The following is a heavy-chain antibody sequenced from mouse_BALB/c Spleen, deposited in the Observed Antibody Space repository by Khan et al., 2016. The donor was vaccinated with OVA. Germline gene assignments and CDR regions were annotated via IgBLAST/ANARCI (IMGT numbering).Heavy chain of an antibody. CDR1: GYTFTDYN. CDR3: ARSGYGSFGF. CDR2: IFPNSGGT. V-gene: IGHV1S29*02. D-gene: IGHD1-2*01. J-gene: IGHJ3*01. Sequence: EVQLVETGPDLVKPGASVRISCKASGYTFTDYNMDWVKQSHGKSLEWIGYIFPNSGGTGYNQKFNGKATLTVDNSLSTAYMDLRSLTSEDSAVYYCARSGYGSFGFGGQGTLVTVSA.